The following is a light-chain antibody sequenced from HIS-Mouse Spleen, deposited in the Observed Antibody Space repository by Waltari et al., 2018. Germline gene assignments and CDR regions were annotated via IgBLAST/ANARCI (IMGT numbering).Light chain of an antibody. CDR2: DAS. CDR1: QSVSSY. CDR3: QQRSNWPRT. V-gene: IGKV3-11*01. J-gene: IGKJ4*02. Sequence: IVLTQSPATLSLSPGTGTTLSGRANQSVSSYLAWYQQTPGQAPRLLIYDASTRATGIPARFSGSGSGTDFTLTISSLEPEDFAVYYCQQRSNWPRTFGGGTKVEIK.